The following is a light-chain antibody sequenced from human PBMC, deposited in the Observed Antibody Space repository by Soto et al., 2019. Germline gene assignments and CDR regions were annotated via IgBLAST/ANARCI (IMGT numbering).Light chain of an antibody. Sequence: EIVLTQSPGTLSLSPGERATLSCRASRFLSSSYVVWYQQKPGQAPRLLIYAASRRAPGIPDRFSGSGSATEYTLTISRLEPEDSEVYYCQQQGTFGQGTKLEIK. CDR1: RFLSSSY. CDR2: AAS. CDR3: QQQGT. V-gene: IGKV3-20*01. J-gene: IGKJ2*01.